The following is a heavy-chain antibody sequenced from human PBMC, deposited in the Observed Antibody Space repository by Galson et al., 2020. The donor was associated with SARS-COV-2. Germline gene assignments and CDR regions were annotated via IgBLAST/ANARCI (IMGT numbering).Heavy chain of an antibody. CDR3: ASGRESSGRFDY. CDR1: GGSISSGDYY. V-gene: IGHV4-30-4*01. Sequence: SETLSLTCTVSGGSISSGDYYCSWVRQTPGKGLEWIGYMYYTGSSYYNPSLKRRGTISLDTSKNQFSLRLSSVTAADTAVYFCASGRESSGRFDYWGQGILFTVSS. CDR2: MYYTGSS. J-gene: IGHJ4*02.